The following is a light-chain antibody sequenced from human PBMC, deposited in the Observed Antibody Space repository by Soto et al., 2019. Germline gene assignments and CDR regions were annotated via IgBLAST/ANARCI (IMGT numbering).Light chain of an antibody. CDR3: QHYGRSDT. V-gene: IGKV3-20*01. CDR2: GAS. CDR1: QSVSSN. J-gene: IGKJ1*01. Sequence: EIVMTQSPATLSVSPGERANLSCRASQSVSSNLACYQQKPGQAPRLLIYGASNRATGIPDRFSGSGSGTDFTLTIIRLEPEEFALYYCQHYGRSDTFGQGTKVDIK.